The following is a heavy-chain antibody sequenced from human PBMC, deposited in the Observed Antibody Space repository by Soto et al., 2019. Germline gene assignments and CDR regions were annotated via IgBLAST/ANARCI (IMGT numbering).Heavy chain of an antibody. Sequence: GWSLRLSCAASGFTFSSYAMSWVRQAPGKGLEWVSAISGSGGSTYYADSVKGRFTISRDNSKNTLYLQMNSLRAEDTAVYYCAKRGIGGYSNPFDYYYGMDVWGQGTTVTASS. CDR2: ISGSGGST. CDR3: AKRGIGGYSNPFDYYYGMDV. V-gene: IGHV3-23*01. D-gene: IGHD3-10*01. CDR1: GFTFSSYA. J-gene: IGHJ6*02.